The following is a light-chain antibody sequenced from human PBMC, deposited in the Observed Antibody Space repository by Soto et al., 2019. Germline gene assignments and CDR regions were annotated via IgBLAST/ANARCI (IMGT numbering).Light chain of an antibody. CDR2: EGS. Sequence: QSALTQPASVSGSPGQSITISCTGTSSDIGSYNLVSWYQQHPGKAPKLMIYEGSKRPSGVSNRFSGSKSGNTASLTISGLPAEDEADYYCCSYAGSSTFRVVFGGGTKLTVL. V-gene: IGLV2-23*01. CDR1: SSDIGSYNL. J-gene: IGLJ2*01. CDR3: CSYAGSSTFRVV.